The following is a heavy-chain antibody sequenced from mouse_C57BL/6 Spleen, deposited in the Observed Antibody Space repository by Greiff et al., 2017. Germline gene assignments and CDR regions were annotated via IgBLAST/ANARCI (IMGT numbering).Heavy chain of an antibody. J-gene: IGHJ3*01. Sequence: EVKVVESGGGLVKPGGSLKLSCAASGFTFSSYAMSWVRQTPEKRLEWVATISDGGSYTYYPDNVKGRFTISRDNAKNNLYLQMSHLKSEDTAMYYCARDGGTGTGAWFAYWGQGTLVTVSA. CDR2: ISDGGSYT. D-gene: IGHD4-1*01. CDR3: ARDGGTGTGAWFAY. V-gene: IGHV5-4*01. CDR1: GFTFSSYA.